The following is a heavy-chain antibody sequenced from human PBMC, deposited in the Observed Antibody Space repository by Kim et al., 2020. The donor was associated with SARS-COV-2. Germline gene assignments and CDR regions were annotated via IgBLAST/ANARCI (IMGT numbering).Heavy chain of an antibody. CDR3: ARSKDLGRYYYYGMDV. V-gene: IGHV1-69*01. D-gene: IGHD1-26*01. Sequence: KFRGRVTLTADESTSTAYMELSSLRSEDTAVYYCARSKDLGRYYYYGMDVWGQGTTVTVSS. J-gene: IGHJ6*02.